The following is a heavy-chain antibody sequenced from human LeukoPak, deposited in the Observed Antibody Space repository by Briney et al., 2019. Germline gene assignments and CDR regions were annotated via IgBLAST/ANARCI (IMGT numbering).Heavy chain of an antibody. Sequence: ASVKVSCKASGYTFTSYYMHWVRQAPGQGLEWMGLINPTGDRTGYAQKFQGGVTMTRDMSTNTDYLELSSLRSEDTAIYYCARDNSVYDIAWWLDPWGQGTLVTVSS. J-gene: IGHJ5*02. CDR3: ARDNSVYDIAWWLDP. CDR2: INPTGDRT. CDR1: GYTFTSYY. V-gene: IGHV1-46*01. D-gene: IGHD2-8*01.